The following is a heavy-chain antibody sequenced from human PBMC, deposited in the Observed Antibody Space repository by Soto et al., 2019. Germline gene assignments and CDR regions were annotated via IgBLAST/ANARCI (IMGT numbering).Heavy chain of an antibody. CDR2: IYHSGST. CDR1: GGSISSSNW. J-gene: IGHJ6*02. D-gene: IGHD4-17*01. Sequence: QVQLQESGPGLVKPSGTLSLTCAVSGGSISSSNWWSWVRQPPGKGLEWIGEIYHSGSTNYNPSRRSRVTISVDKSKNQFSLKRSSVTAADTAVYYLARDTEATVTTRYGMDVWGQGTTVTVSS. V-gene: IGHV4-4*02. CDR3: ARDTEATVTTRYGMDV.